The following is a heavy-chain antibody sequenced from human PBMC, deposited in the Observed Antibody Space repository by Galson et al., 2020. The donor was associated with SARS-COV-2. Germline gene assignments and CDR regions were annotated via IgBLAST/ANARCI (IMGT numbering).Heavy chain of an antibody. V-gene: IGHV4-39*07. J-gene: IGHJ4*02. D-gene: IGHD4-4*01. CDR1: GGSFDSSRYY. CDR3: AREAGNSWYFDY. CDR2: ISYSGTT. Sequence: SETLSLTCTVTGGSFDSSRYYWAWIRQPPGKGLEWIGSISYSGTTYYKPSLKSRVTISADTSKNQFSLRLNSVTAADTAVYYCAREAGNSWYFDYWGQGTLVTASS.